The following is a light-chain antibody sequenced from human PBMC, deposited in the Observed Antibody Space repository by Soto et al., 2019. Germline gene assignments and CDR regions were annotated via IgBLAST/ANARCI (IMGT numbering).Light chain of an antibody. Sequence: QSVLTQPPSVSAAPGQTVTISCSGSSSNIGFTSVSWYQHLPGTAPKLLIYQSYYRPSGIPDRFSGSKSGTSATLGITGLQAGDEADYYCGTWDSILSADVFGTGTKVTVL. J-gene: IGLJ1*01. CDR1: SSNIGFTS. CDR3: GTWDSILSADV. CDR2: QSY. V-gene: IGLV1-51*02.